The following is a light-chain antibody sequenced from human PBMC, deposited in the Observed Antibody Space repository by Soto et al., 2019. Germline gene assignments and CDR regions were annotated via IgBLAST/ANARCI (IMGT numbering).Light chain of an antibody. CDR2: SDN. CDR3: AAWDDSLIGYV. J-gene: IGLJ1*01. Sequence: QSVLTQPPSASGTPGQRFTISCSGSSSNIGSKTVNWYQQLPGTAPKLLIYSDNQRPSGVPDRFSGSKSGTSASLAISGLQSEDEADYYCAAWDDSLIGYVFGTGTKVTVL. CDR1: SSNIGSKT. V-gene: IGLV1-44*01.